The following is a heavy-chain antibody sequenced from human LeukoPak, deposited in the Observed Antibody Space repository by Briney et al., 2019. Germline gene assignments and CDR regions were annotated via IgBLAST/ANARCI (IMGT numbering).Heavy chain of an antibody. J-gene: IGHJ4*02. CDR3: ARVPHPSVVVAHFDY. CDR1: GFTFSSYA. V-gene: IGHV3-30-3*01. D-gene: IGHD2-15*01. CDR2: ISYDGSNK. Sequence: GESLKISCAASGFTFSSYAMHWVRQAPGKGLEWVAVISYDGSNKYYADSVKGRFTISRDNSKNTLYLQMNSLRAEDTAVYYCARVPHPSVVVAHFDYWGQGTLVTVSS.